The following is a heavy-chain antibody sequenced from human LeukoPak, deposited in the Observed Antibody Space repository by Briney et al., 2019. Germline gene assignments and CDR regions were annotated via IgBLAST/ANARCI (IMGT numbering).Heavy chain of an antibody. V-gene: IGHV3-23*01. CDR2: ISGSGGST. CDR1: GFTFSSYA. CDR3: AKDGENFVVVPAAILPGAFDI. D-gene: IGHD2-2*02. Sequence: GGSLRLSCAASGFTFSSYAMSWVRQAPGKGLEWVSAISGSGGSTYYADSVKGRFTISRDNSKNTLYLQMNSLRAEDTAVYYCAKDGENFVVVPAAILPGAFDIWGQGTMVTVSS. J-gene: IGHJ3*02.